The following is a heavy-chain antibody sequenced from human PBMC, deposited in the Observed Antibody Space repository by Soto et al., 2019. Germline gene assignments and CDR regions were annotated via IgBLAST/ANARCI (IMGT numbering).Heavy chain of an antibody. Sequence: GVSLRLSCAASGFTFSSYGMHWVRQAPGKGLEWVAVIWYDGSNKYYADSVKGRFTISRDNSKNTLYLQMNSLRAEDTAVYYCARDGSPGDYYYYYGMDVWGQGTTVTVSS. CDR3: ARDGSPGDYYYYYGMDV. V-gene: IGHV3-33*01. D-gene: IGHD3-10*01. J-gene: IGHJ6*02. CDR2: IWYDGSNK. CDR1: GFTFSSYG.